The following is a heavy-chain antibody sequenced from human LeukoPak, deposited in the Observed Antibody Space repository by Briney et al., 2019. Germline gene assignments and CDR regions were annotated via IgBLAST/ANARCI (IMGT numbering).Heavy chain of an antibody. CDR1: GYTFSDYY. CDR2: INPNSGGT. J-gene: IGHJ4*02. V-gene: IGHV1-2*02. Sequence: ASVKVSCKASGYTFSDYYMHWVRQAPGQGLEWMGWINPNSGGTNYAPKFQGRVTMTRDTSISTAYMELSSLRSDDTAVYYCARRPVYWGQGTLVTVSS. CDR3: ARRPVY.